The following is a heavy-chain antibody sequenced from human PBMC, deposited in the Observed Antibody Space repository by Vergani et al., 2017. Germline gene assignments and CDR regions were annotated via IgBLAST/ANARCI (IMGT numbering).Heavy chain of an antibody. CDR3: ARDLGGHYYGSGSYYCMDV. CDR2: ISAYNGNT. D-gene: IGHD3-10*01. V-gene: IGHV1-18*01. Sequence: QVQLVQSGAEVKKPGASVKVSCKASGYTFTSYGISWVRQAPGQGLEWMGWISAYNGNTNYAQKLQGRVTMTTDTSTSTAYMELRSLRSDDTAVYYCARDLGGHYYGSGSYYCMDVWGQGTTVTVSS. J-gene: IGHJ6*02. CDR1: GYTFTSYG.